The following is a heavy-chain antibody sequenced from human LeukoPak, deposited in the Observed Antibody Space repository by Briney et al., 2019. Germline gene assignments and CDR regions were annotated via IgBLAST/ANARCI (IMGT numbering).Heavy chain of an antibody. CDR2: IKQDGSEK. V-gene: IGHV3-7*01. CDR3: ARDYYDSSGYYPFDY. Sequence: GGSLRLSCAASGFTFSSYWMSWVRQAPGKGLEWVANIKQDGSEKYYVDSVKGRFTISRDNAKNSLYLQMNSLRAEDTAVYYCARDYYDSSGYYPFDYWGQGTLVTVSS. D-gene: IGHD3-22*01. CDR1: GFTFSSYW. J-gene: IGHJ4*02.